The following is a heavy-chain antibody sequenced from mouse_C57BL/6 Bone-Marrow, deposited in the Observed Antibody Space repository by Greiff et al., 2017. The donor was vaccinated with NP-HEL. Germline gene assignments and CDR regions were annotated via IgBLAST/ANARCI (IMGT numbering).Heavy chain of an antibody. CDR2: ISDGGSYT. CDR3: ESDDSADFMDY. J-gene: IGHJ2*01. Sequence: EVQLVESGGGLVKPGGSLKLSCAASGFTFSSYAMSWVRQTPEKRLEWVATISDGGSYTYYPANVQGRFTISRDKAKNNLYLQMSHLKAEYTATYYCESDDSADFMDYWGQGTTLTVSS. D-gene: IGHD3-2*02. V-gene: IGHV5-4*01. CDR1: GFTFSSYA.